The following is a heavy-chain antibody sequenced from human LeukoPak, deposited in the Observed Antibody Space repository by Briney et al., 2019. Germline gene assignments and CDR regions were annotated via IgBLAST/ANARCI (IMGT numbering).Heavy chain of an antibody. J-gene: IGHJ4*02. CDR2: INNNGGST. CDR3: VKAKVGATFAS. V-gene: IGHV3-64D*06. D-gene: IGHD1-26*01. Sequence: PGGSLRLSCSASGFIFSSYSMDWVRQAPGKGPEYVSGINNNGGSTQYADSVKGRFTISRDNSKNTVYLQMSSLRPEDTAVYYCVKAKVGATFASWGQGTLVTVSS. CDR1: GFIFSSYS.